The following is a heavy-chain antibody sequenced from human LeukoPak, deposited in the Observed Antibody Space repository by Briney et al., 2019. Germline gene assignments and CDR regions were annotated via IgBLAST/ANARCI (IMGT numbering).Heavy chain of an antibody. CDR1: GFTFSGYA. J-gene: IGHJ4*02. V-gene: IGHV3-23*01. CDR3: AKARLSTGWAYNDF. Sequence: PGGSLRLSCAASGFTFSGYAMSWVRQAPGKGLEWVSAIVGGGATTFFADSVKSRFTISRDNSRNTVYLQMNGLRAEDTAVYYCAKARLSTGWAYNDFWGQGTLVTVSS. CDR2: IVGGGATT. D-gene: IGHD6-19*01.